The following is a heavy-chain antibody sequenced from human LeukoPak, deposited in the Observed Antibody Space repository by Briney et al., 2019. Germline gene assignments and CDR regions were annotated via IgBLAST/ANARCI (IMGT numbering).Heavy chain of an antibody. J-gene: IGHJ3*02. V-gene: IGHV4-39*07. CDR1: GGSISSSTYY. CDR3: ARDFYYDSSGYYDALDI. D-gene: IGHD3-22*01. Sequence: SETLSLTCSVSGGSISSSTYYWGWIRQPPGKGLEWIGNIYNSGSTYYNPSLKSRVTISVDTSKNQFSLKLSSVAAADTAVYYCARDFYYDSSGYYDALDIWGQGTMVTVSS. CDR2: IYNSGST.